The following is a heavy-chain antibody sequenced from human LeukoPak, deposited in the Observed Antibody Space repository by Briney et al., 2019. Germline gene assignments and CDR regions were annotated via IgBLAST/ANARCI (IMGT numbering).Heavy chain of an antibody. V-gene: IGHV3-23*01. D-gene: IGHD1-26*01. CDR2: ISGSGGST. CDR3: AKGVGTNKGGYYFDY. J-gene: IGHJ4*02. Sequence: GGSLRLSCAASGFTVSNNYMSWVRQAPGKGLDWVSSISGSGGSTYYADSVKGRFTISRDSSKNTLYLQMNSLRAEDTAVYYCAKGVGTNKGGYYFDYWGQGTPVTVSS. CDR1: GFTVSNNY.